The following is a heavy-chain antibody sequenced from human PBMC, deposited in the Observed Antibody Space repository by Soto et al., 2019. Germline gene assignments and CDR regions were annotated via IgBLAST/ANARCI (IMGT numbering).Heavy chain of an antibody. J-gene: IGHJ6*02. CDR1: GFTFSSYA. Sequence: LRLSCAASGFTFSSYAMHWVRQAPGKGLEWVAVISYDGSNKYYADSVKGRFTISRDNSKNTLYLQMNSLRAEDTAVYYCARVQKFRGWDLERLLYRYYYYGMDVWGQGTTVTVSS. D-gene: IGHD3-3*01. CDR2: ISYDGSNK. CDR3: ARVQKFRGWDLERLLYRYYYYGMDV. V-gene: IGHV3-30-3*01.